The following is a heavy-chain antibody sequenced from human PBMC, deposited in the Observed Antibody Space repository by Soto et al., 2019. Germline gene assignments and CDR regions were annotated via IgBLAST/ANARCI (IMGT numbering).Heavy chain of an antibody. V-gene: IGHV3-30-3*01. D-gene: IGHD6-19*01. J-gene: IGHJ4*02. Sequence: GGSLRLSWSASGFTFSSYAMHWVRQAPGKGLEWVAVISYDGSNKYYADSVKGRFTISRDNSRNTLYLEMNNLRAEDTAMYYCAKAQWLLGGDYFDSWGQGALVTVSS. CDR3: AKAQWLLGGDYFDS. CDR2: ISYDGSNK. CDR1: GFTFSSYA.